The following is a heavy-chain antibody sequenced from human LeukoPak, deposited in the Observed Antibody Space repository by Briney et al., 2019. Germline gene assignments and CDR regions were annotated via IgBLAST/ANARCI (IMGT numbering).Heavy chain of an antibody. CDR1: GGSISSGGYY. CDR2: IYYSGST. V-gene: IGHV4-31*03. Sequence: PSETLSLTCTVSGGSISSGGYYWSWIRQHPGKGLEWIGYIYYSGSTYYNPSLKSRVTISVDTSKNQFSLKLSSVTAADTAVYYCARVGYDILTGPSGFDYWGQGTLVTVSS. CDR3: ARVGYDILTGPSGFDY. D-gene: IGHD3-9*01. J-gene: IGHJ4*02.